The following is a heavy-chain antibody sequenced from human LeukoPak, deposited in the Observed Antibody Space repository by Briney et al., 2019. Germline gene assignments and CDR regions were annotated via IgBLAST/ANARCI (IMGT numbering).Heavy chain of an antibody. CDR1: GFTFSSYA. Sequence: GGSLRLSCAASGFTFSSYAMSWVRQAPGKGLEWVSAISGSGGSTYYADSVKGRFTISRDNSKNTLYLQMNSLRAEDTAVYYCAKDRDTYCGGDCYSNGAFNIWGQGTMVTVSS. J-gene: IGHJ3*02. V-gene: IGHV3-23*01. D-gene: IGHD2-21*02. CDR2: ISGSGGST. CDR3: AKDRDTYCGGDCYSNGAFNI.